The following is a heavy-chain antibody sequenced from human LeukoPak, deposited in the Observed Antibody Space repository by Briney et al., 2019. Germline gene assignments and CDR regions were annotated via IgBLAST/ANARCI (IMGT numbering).Heavy chain of an antibody. Sequence: GASVTVSCKASGYTFTGYYMHWVRQAPGQGLEWMGWINPNSGGTNYAQKFQGRVTMTRDTSISTAYMELSRLRSDDTAVYYCARAGNLASMPTGFDYWGQGTLVTVSS. CDR3: ARAGNLASMPTGFDY. CDR2: INPNSGGT. J-gene: IGHJ4*02. V-gene: IGHV1-2*02. CDR1: GYTFTGYY. D-gene: IGHD2/OR15-2a*01.